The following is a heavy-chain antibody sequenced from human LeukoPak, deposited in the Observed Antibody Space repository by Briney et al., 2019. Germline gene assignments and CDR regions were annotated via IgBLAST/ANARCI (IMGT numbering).Heavy chain of an antibody. CDR1: GGSISNGGYY. Sequence: PSETLSLTCTVSGGSISNGGYYWSWIRQHPGKGLEWIGYIYYSGSTYYNPSLKSRVTISVDTSKNQFSLKLSSVTAADTAVYYCARDRGPYSGYGSYYFDYWGQGTLVTVSS. D-gene: IGHD5-12*01. CDR3: ARDRGPYSGYGSYYFDY. CDR2: IYYSGST. J-gene: IGHJ4*02. V-gene: IGHV4-31*03.